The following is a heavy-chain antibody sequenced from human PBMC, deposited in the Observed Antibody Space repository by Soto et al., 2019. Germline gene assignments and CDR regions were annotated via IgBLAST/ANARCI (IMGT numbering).Heavy chain of an antibody. Sequence: GASVKVSCKASGLTSTKSAVQWLRQPRGQLLEWIRWIFDGSGNTNYAQKFQERVTITMDMAXKTAYMELSSLRSEDTAVYYCAANGPGDSYESSGFLWTPFYYYGMDGWGQGTTVTVSS. CDR3: AANGPGDSYESSGFLWTPFYYYGMDG. J-gene: IGHJ6*02. V-gene: IGHV1-58*01. CDR2: IFDGSGNT. D-gene: IGHD3-22*01. CDR1: GLTSTKSA.